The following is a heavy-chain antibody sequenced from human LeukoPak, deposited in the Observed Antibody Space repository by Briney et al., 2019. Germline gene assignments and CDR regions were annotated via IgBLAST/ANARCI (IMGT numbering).Heavy chain of an antibody. CDR2: IYYSGST. CDR3: ARHTYYYDARSSYPYYYGMDV. J-gene: IGHJ6*02. Sequence: SETLSLTCTVSGGSISSYYWSWIRQPPGKGLEWIGYIYYSGSTNYNPSLKSRVTISVDTSKNQFSLKLSSVTAADTAVYYCARHTYYYDARSSYPYYYGMDVWGQGTTVTVSS. V-gene: IGHV4-59*08. D-gene: IGHD3-10*01. CDR1: GGSISSYY.